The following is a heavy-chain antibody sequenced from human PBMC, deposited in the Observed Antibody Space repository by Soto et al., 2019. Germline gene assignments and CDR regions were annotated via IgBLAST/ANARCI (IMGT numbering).Heavy chain of an antibody. CDR3: AFSGPAWVGGLFDI. V-gene: IGHV1-3*01. D-gene: IGHD3-16*01. Sequence: GASVKVSCKASGYSFTSYDMQWVRLAPGQRLEWMGWINAGNGDTKYSQKFQGRVTFTRDTSATTAYMELRSLRSEDTAIYYCAFSGPAWVGGLFDIRGKGTTVTSSS. CDR2: INAGNGDT. CDR1: GYSFTSYD. J-gene: IGHJ3*02.